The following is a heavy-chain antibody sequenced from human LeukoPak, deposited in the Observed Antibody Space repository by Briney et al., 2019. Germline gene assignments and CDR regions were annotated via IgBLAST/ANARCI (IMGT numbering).Heavy chain of an antibody. Sequence: PSETLSLTCTVSGGSISSSSYYWGWIRQPPGKGLEWIGSIYYSGSTYYNPSLKSRVTISVDTSKNQFSLKLSSVTAADTAVYYCAGGLVVPRANWFDPWGQGTLVTVSS. V-gene: IGHV4-39*07. CDR1: GGSISSSSYY. CDR2: IYYSGST. CDR3: AGGLVVPRANWFDP. D-gene: IGHD2-2*01. J-gene: IGHJ5*02.